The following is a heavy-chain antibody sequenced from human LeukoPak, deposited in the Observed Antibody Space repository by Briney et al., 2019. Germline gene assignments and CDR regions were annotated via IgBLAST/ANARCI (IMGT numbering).Heavy chain of an antibody. D-gene: IGHD3-3*01. V-gene: IGHV3-48*01. CDR1: GFTFSSYS. J-gene: IGHJ6*03. CDR3: ARGAQRFLEWLSEAYYMDV. Sequence: SGGSLRLSCAASGFTFSSYSMNWVRQAPGNGLEWVSYISSSSSTIYYADSVKGRFTISRDNAKNSLYLQMNSLRAEDTAVYYCARGAQRFLEWLSEAYYMDVWGKGTTVTVSS. CDR2: ISSSSSTI.